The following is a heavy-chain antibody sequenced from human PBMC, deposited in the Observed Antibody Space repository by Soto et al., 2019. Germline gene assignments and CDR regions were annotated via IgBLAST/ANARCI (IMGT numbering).Heavy chain of an antibody. CDR2: IYPGDSDT. CDR3: ARREYDYVWGSYRYTSGNFDY. CDR1: GYSFTIYW. D-gene: IGHD3-16*02. Sequence: PGESLKISCNGSGYSFTIYWIGLVRQMPGKGLDWMGIIYPGDSDTRYSPSFQGQVTISADKSISTAYLQWSSLKASDTAMYYCARREYDYVWGSYRYTSGNFDYWGQGTLVTVSS. V-gene: IGHV5-51*01. J-gene: IGHJ4*02.